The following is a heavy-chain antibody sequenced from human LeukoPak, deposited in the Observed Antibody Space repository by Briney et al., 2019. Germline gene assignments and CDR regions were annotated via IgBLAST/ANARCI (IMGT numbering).Heavy chain of an antibody. CDR1: GDSISSGGYY. CDR3: AREPRGGGYSFDY. D-gene: IGHD5-12*01. CDR2: IYYSGST. V-gene: IGHV4-31*03. J-gene: IGHJ4*02. Sequence: PSQTLSLTCTVSGDSISSGGYYWSWIRQHPGKGLEWLGYIYYSGSTFYNPSLKSRVTITVDTSKNQFSLRLSSVTAADTAVYYCAREPRGGGYSFDYWGQGTLVTVSS.